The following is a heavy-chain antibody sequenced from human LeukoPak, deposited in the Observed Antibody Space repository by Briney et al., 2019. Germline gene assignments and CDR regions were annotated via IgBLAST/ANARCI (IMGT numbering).Heavy chain of an antibody. CDR3: ARAPNYGGAFDI. CDR1: GFTVSSNY. J-gene: IGHJ3*02. CDR2: IYTGGTT. V-gene: IGHV3-66*01. Sequence: GGSLRLSCAASGFTVSSNYMSWVRQAPGKGLEWVSVIYTGGTTYYADSVKGRFTISRDNSKNTLYLQMDSLRAEDTAVYYCARAPNYGGAFDIWGQGTMVTVSP. D-gene: IGHD3-10*01.